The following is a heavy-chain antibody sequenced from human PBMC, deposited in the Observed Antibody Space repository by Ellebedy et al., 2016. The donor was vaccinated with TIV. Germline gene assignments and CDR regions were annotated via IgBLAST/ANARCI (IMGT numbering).Heavy chain of an antibody. CDR2: IYYSGST. CDR1: GDSISSSSYY. J-gene: IGHJ4*02. Sequence: MPSETLSLTCTVSGDSISSSSYYWGWIRQPPGKGLEWIGSIYYSGSTYYNPSLKSRVTLSVDTSKNQFSLKLSSVTAADTAVYYCTRVGSWYRKHFDSWGQGTLVTVSS. D-gene: IGHD6-13*01. V-gene: IGHV4-39*07. CDR3: TRVGSWYRKHFDS.